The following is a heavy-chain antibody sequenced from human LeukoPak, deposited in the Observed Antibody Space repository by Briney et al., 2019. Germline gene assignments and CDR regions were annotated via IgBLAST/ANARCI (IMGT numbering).Heavy chain of an antibody. CDR3: ARGKRGYSYGYVDY. V-gene: IGHV4-59*01. D-gene: IGHD5-18*01. Sequence: PSETLTLTCTVSGGSISSYYWSWIRQPPGKGLEWIGDIYYSGRTNYNPSLKSGGTISVDTSKNQFYLKLSSVTAADTAVYYCARGKRGYSYGYVDYWGQGTLVPLFS. J-gene: IGHJ4*02. CDR1: GGSISSYY. CDR2: IYYSGRT.